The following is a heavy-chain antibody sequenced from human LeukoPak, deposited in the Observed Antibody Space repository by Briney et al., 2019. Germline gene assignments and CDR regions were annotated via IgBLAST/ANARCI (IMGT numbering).Heavy chain of an antibody. D-gene: IGHD3-22*01. Sequence: GGSLRLSCAASGFFFSDYYMSWMRQAPGKGLEWVSYIDGSSSNMYNADSVKGRLTISRDNAKNSLYLQMNSLRGEDTAVYYCVRAYTRGYSDDFDYWGQGTLVTVSS. CDR3: VRAYTRGYSDDFDY. V-gene: IGHV3-11*01. J-gene: IGHJ4*02. CDR1: GFFFSDYY. CDR2: IDGSSSNM.